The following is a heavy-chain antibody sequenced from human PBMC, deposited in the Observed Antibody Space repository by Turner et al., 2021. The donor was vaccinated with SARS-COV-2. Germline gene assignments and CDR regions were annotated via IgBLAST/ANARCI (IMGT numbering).Heavy chain of an antibody. J-gene: IGHJ4*02. Sequence: EVQLVESGGGLVKPGGSLRLSCAASGFTFSSYSMNWVRQAPGKGLDGVSFISSSSSYIYYADSVKGRFTISRDNAKNSLYLQMNSLRAEDTAVYYCARELAGRFGGATEIDYWGQGTLVTVSS. V-gene: IGHV3-21*01. CDR2: ISSSSSYI. CDR3: ARELAGRFGGATEIDY. CDR1: GFTFSSYS. D-gene: IGHD1-26*01.